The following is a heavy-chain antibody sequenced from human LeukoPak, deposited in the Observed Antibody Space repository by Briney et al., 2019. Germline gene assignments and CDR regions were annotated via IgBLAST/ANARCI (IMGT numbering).Heavy chain of an antibody. CDR3: AKNGGSQLLWEDWSDP. V-gene: IGHV3-23*01. J-gene: IGHJ5*02. CDR2: IGVNAVNT. CDR1: GNTFSRHG. Sequence: GGSLRLSCAASGNTFSRHGMSWVRQAPGKGLEWVSVIGVNAVNTYYADSVKGRFTISRDNSKNTVYLQMNSLRVEDTAVYYCAKNGGSQLLWEDWSDPWGQGTLVTVSS. D-gene: IGHD1-1*01.